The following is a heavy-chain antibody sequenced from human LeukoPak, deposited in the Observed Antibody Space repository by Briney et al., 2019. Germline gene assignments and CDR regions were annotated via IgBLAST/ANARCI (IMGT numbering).Heavy chain of an antibody. CDR1: GFTFSSYS. CDR3: AKGVRGVIAYYFDF. Sequence: GGSLRLSCAASGFTFSSYSMNWVRQAPGKGLEWVSSISSSSSYIYYADSVKGRFTISRDNAKNQLYLQINSLRTEDTAVYYCAKGVRGVIAYYFDFWGQGTLVTVSS. D-gene: IGHD3-10*01. J-gene: IGHJ4*02. V-gene: IGHV3-21*01. CDR2: ISSSSSYI.